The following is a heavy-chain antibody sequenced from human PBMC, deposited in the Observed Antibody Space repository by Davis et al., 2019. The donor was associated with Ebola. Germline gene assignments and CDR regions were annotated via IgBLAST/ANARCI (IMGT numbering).Heavy chain of an antibody. D-gene: IGHD3-22*01. CDR1: GFTFNSYI. J-gene: IGHJ6*04. Sequence: PGGSLRLSCAASGFTFNSYIMGWVRQAPGKGLEWVSSISGSGGSTYYADSVKGRFTISRDNSKNTLYLQMNSLRAEDTAVYYCAREGDSSKYYYYGMDVWGKGTTVTVSS. CDR2: ISGSGGST. CDR3: AREGDSSKYYYYGMDV. V-gene: IGHV3-23*01.